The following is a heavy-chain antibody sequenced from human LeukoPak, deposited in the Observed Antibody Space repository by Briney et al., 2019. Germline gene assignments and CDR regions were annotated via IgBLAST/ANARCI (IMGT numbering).Heavy chain of an antibody. CDR3: ARGPYYDFWSGYYHYYYYGMDV. CDR2: MNPNSGNT. J-gene: IGHJ6*02. D-gene: IGHD3-3*01. Sequence: ASVKVSCKASGYTFTSYDINWVRQAPGQGLEWMGWMNPNSGNTVYAQKFQGRVTMTRNTSISTAYMELSSLRSEDTAVYYCARGPYYDFWSGYYHYYYYGMDVWGQGTTVTVSS. V-gene: IGHV1-8*01. CDR1: GYTFTSYD.